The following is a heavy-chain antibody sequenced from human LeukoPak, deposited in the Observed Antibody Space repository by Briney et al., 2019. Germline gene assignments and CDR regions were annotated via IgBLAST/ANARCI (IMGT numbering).Heavy chain of an antibody. CDR2: IIPIFGTA. J-gene: IGHJ4*02. D-gene: IGHD6-13*01. CDR1: GGTFSSYA. Sequence: GSSVKVSCKASGGTFSSYAISWVRQAPGQGLEWMGGIIPIFGTANHAQKFQGRVTITADESTSTAYMELSSLRSEDTAVYYCARDPPGGAAADAALDYWGQGTLVTVSS. CDR3: ARDPPGGAAADAALDY. V-gene: IGHV1-69*01.